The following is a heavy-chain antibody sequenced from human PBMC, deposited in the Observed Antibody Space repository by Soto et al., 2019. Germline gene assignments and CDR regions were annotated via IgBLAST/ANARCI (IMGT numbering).Heavy chain of an antibody. D-gene: IGHD3-10*01. J-gene: IGHJ4*02. CDR2: IYYSGST. CDR1: GGSISSSSYY. V-gene: IGHV4-39*01. CDR3: ASRGSGSLLDY. Sequence: SETLSLTCTVSGGSISSSSYYWCWIRHPPGKGLEWIGSIYYSGSTYYNPSLKSRVTISVDTSKNQFSLKLSSVTAADTAVYYYASRGSGSLLDYWGQGTLVIVSS.